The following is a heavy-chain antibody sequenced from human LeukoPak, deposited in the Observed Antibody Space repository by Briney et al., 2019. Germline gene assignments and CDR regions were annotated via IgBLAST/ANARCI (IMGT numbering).Heavy chain of an antibody. D-gene: IGHD2-2*01. V-gene: IGHV4-39*01. Sequence: PSETLSLTCTVSGGSIRSSYYYWGWIRQPPGKGLEWFGSIYDSGSTYYNPSLKSRVTISVDTSKNQFSLKLNSVTAADTAVYYCARGGIVPAQDAYYYYYGMDVWGQGTTVTVSS. CDR2: IYDSGST. CDR1: GGSIRSSYYY. CDR3: ARGGIVPAQDAYYYYYGMDV. J-gene: IGHJ6*02.